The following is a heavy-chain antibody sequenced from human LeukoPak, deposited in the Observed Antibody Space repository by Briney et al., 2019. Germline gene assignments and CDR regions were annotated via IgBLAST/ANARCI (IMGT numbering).Heavy chain of an antibody. Sequence: GRSLRLSCTASGFTFGDYAMSWVRQASGEGLEWVGFIRSKAYGGTTEYAASVKGRFTISRDDSKSIAYLQMNSLKTEDTAVYYCIPHDYFDYWGQGTLVTVSS. CDR2: IRSKAYGGTT. V-gene: IGHV3-49*04. J-gene: IGHJ4*02. D-gene: IGHD1-14*01. CDR3: IPHDYFDY. CDR1: GFTFGDYA.